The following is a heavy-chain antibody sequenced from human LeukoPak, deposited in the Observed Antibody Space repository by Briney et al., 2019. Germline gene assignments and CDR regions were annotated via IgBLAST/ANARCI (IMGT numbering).Heavy chain of an antibody. V-gene: IGHV3-9*01. CDR2: ISWNSGSI. CDR1: GFTFDDYA. CDR3: AKGDFSLYYSMDV. D-gene: IGHD3/OR15-3a*01. Sequence: GRSLRLSCAASGFTFDDYAMHWVRQAPGKGLEWVSGISWNSGSIGYADSVKGRFTISRDNAKNSLYLQMNSPRAEDTALYYCAKGDFSLYYSMDVWGQGTTVTVSS. J-gene: IGHJ6*02.